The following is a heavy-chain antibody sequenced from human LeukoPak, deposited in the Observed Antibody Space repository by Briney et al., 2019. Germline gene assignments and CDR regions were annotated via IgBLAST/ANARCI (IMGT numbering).Heavy chain of an antibody. CDR1: GFTFSSYA. Sequence: GGSLRLSCAASGFTFSSYAMSWVRQAPGKGLEWVSAISGSGGSTYYADSVKGRFTISRDNAKNTLYLQMNSLRAEDTAVYYCATLGLAGTGRLDHWGQGTLVTVSS. CDR2: ISGSGGST. J-gene: IGHJ4*02. CDR3: ATLGLAGTGRLDH. V-gene: IGHV3-23*01. D-gene: IGHD6-19*01.